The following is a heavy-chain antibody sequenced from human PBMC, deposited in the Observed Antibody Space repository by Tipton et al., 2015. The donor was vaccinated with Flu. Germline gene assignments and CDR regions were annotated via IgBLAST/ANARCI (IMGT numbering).Heavy chain of an antibody. J-gene: IGHJ4*02. D-gene: IGHD1-26*01. Sequence: SLRLSCAASGFTFSRYWMSWVRQAPGKGLEWVANIKQDGSETYYVDSVKGRFTISRDNAKNPLYLQMNSLRAEDTAVYYCARQGGAHDYWGRGTLVTVSS. CDR3: ARQGGAHDY. CDR2: IKQDGSET. V-gene: IGHV3-7*01. CDR1: GFTFSRYW.